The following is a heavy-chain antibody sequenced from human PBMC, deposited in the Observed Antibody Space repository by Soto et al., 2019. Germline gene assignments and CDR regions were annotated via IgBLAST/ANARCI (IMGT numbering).Heavy chain of an antibody. V-gene: IGHV4-59*08. CDR3: ARHVGRSYRLWFDP. D-gene: IGHD1-26*01. CDR1: GGSISSYY. Sequence: SETLSLTYTVSGGSISSYYWSWIRQPPGKGLEWIGYIYYSGSTNYNPSLKSRVTISVDTSKNQSSLKLSSVTAADTAVYYCARHVGRSYRLWFDPWGQGTLVTVSS. CDR2: IYYSGST. J-gene: IGHJ5*02.